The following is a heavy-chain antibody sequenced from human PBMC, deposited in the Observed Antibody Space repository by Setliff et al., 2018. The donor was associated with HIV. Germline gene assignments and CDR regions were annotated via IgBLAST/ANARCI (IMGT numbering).Heavy chain of an antibody. CDR2: IRSKAFGGTP. CDR3: TRDSWRLRDS. J-gene: IGHJ4*02. V-gene: IGHV3-49*04. CDR1: GFIFGDYA. Sequence: GGSLRLSCSTSGFIFGDYAMTWVRQAPGKGLECIGHIRSKAFGGTPVYAASVKGRFTISRDDSKSIAYLQMNSLKTEDTAMYYCTRDSWRLRDSWGQGTLVTVSS.